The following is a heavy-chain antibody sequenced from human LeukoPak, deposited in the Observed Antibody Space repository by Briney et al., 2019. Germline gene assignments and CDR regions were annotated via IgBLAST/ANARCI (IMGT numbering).Heavy chain of an antibody. CDR3: ARDGEQWLVESLSFSEIDY. Sequence: SVKVSCKASGGTFSSYAISWVRQAPGQGLEWMGGIIPIFGTANYAQKFQGRVTMTRDTSTSTVYMELSSLRSEDTAVYYCARDGEQWLVESLSFSEIDYWGQGTLVTVSS. CDR1: GGTFSSYA. CDR2: IIPIFGTA. J-gene: IGHJ4*02. V-gene: IGHV1-69*05. D-gene: IGHD6-19*01.